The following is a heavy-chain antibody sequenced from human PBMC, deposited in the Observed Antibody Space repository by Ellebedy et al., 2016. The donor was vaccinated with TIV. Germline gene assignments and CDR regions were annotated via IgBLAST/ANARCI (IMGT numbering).Heavy chain of an antibody. V-gene: IGHV3-66*01. J-gene: IGHJ3*02. CDR1: GFSVDDNY. CDR2: FYSGGGT. D-gene: IGHD1-1*01. CDR3: ARETFNDVDLKVWGVFDI. Sequence: GESLKISCAVSGFSVDDNYMSWVRQAPGKGLEWVSVFYSGGGTHYADSVKGRFTISRDNSKNTLNLQMNSLRAEDPAVYFCARETFNDVDLKVWGVFDIWGQGTMVTVSS.